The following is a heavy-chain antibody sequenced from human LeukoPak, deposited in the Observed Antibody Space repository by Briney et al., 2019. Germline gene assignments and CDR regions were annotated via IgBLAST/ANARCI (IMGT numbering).Heavy chain of an antibody. Sequence: GGSLRLSCAASGFTFSSYAMNWVRQAPGKGLEWVSGISGSGGSTYYADSVKGRFTISRDNSKNTLYLQMNSLRAEDTAVYYCAKDLVVPAATFYFDYWGQGTLVTVSS. V-gene: IGHV3-23*01. CDR2: ISGSGGST. D-gene: IGHD2-2*01. CDR1: GFTFSSYA. J-gene: IGHJ4*02. CDR3: AKDLVVPAATFYFDY.